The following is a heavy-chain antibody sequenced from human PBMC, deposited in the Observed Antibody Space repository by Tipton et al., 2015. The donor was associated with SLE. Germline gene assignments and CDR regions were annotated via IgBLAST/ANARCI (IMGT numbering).Heavy chain of an antibody. D-gene: IGHD6-13*01. CDR2: IKSDGSDT. V-gene: IGHV3-74*01. Sequence: SLRLSCAASGFVFSSYWMHWVRQAPGKGLVWVARIKSDGSDTNYADSVRGRFTISRDNAKNTLYLQMNSLRAEDTAVYYCTRARGQQLPTDYWGQGTVVTVSS. CDR1: GFVFSSYW. J-gene: IGHJ4*02. CDR3: TRARGQQLPTDY.